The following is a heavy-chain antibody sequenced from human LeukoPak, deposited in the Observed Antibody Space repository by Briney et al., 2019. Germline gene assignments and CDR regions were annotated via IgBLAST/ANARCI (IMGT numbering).Heavy chain of an antibody. CDR2: ISHDESNK. J-gene: IGHJ4*02. CDR1: GCAFSTYG. V-gene: IGHV3-30*18. D-gene: IGHD2-2*02. Sequence: GGSLRLSCAASGCAFSTYGMHWVRQTPGKGLEWVAVISHDESNKFYADSVKGRFTISRDNSKSMLYLQMNILRAEDTAFYYCAKGGCSSTNCYMNYWGQGALVTVSS. CDR3: AKGGCSSTNCYMNY.